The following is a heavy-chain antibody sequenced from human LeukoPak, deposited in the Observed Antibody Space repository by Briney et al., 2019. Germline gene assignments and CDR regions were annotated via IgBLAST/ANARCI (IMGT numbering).Heavy chain of an antibody. CDR2: IWYDGSNK. CDR3: AGNYGPYYFDY. J-gene: IGHJ4*02. CDR1: GFTFSNYG. V-gene: IGHV3-33*01. Sequence: GGSLRLSCAASGFTFSNYGMHWVRQAPGKGLEWVAVIWYDGSNKYYADSVKGRFTISRDNSKNTLYLQMTSLRSEDTAVYYCAGNYGPYYFDYWGQGTLVTVSS. D-gene: IGHD3-10*01.